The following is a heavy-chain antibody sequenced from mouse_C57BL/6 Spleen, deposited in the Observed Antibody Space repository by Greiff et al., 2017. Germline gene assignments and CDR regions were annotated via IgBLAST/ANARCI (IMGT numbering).Heavy chain of an antibody. D-gene: IGHD2-12*01. CDR2: VLPGSGSN. CDR1: GYTFTGYW. Sequence: QVHVKQSGAELMKPGASVKLSCKATGYTFTGYWIEWVKQRPGHGLEWIGGVLPGSGSNNYNEKFKGKATFTADTSSNTAYMLLSSMTTEDSAIYYCARRKNCNYERKNYYAMDDWGQGASVTVSS. CDR3: ARRKNCNYERKNYYAMDD. J-gene: IGHJ4*01. V-gene: IGHV1-9*01.